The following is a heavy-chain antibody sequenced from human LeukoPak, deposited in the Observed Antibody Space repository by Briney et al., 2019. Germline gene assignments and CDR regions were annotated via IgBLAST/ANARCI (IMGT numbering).Heavy chain of an antibody. D-gene: IGHD2-2*01. J-gene: IGHJ3*02. Sequence: GGSLRLSCAASGFTVSSNYMSWVRQAPGKGLEWVSVIYSGGSTYYADSVKGRFTISRDNSKNTLYLQMNSLRAEDTAVYYCARGGVYCSSTSCHDAFDIWGQGTMVTVSS. V-gene: IGHV3-66*01. CDR3: ARGGVYCSSTSCHDAFDI. CDR2: IYSGGST. CDR1: GFTVSSNY.